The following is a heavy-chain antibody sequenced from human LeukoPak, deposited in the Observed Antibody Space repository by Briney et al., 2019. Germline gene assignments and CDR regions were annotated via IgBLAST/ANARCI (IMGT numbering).Heavy chain of an antibody. CDR1: GGSFSGYY. CDR3: ARGPPRDYDSSGFYYNY. CDR2: INHSGFT. D-gene: IGHD3-22*01. V-gene: IGHV4-34*01. Sequence: SETLSLTCAIYGGSFSGYYWSWIRPPPGKGLEWIGEINHSGFTNYNPSLKSRVTISEATYKNQFSLKLSSVTAADTAVYYCARGPPRDYDSSGFYYNYWGQGTLVTVSS. J-gene: IGHJ4*02.